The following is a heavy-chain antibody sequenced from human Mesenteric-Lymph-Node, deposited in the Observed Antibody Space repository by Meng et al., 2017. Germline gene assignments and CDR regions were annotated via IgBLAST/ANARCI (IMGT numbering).Heavy chain of an antibody. D-gene: IGHD3-16*01. V-gene: IGHV4-30-4*01. Sequence: QVQLQEWGPGLVKPSQTLSLTCTVSGGSISSGDYYWSWIRQPPGKGLEWIGYIYYSGSTHYNPSLKSRVTISVDTSKNQFSLKVSPVTAADTAVYYCARDKRLALGAFDIWGQGTMVTVSS. CDR2: IYYSGST. J-gene: IGHJ3*02. CDR1: GGSISSGDYY. CDR3: ARDKRLALGAFDI.